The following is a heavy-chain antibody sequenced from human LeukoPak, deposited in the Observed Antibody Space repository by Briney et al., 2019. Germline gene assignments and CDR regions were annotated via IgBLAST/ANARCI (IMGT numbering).Heavy chain of an antibody. Sequence: ASVKVSCKASGYTFTAYYMHWVRQAPGRGLEWMGRINPNSGDTNYAQKFQGRVTMTRDTSISTAYMELSRLRSDDTAVYYCARVGGGGGNDYWGQGTLVTVSS. D-gene: IGHD4-23*01. J-gene: IGHJ4*02. CDR1: GYTFTAYY. V-gene: IGHV1-2*06. CDR3: ARVGGGGGNDY. CDR2: INPNSGDT.